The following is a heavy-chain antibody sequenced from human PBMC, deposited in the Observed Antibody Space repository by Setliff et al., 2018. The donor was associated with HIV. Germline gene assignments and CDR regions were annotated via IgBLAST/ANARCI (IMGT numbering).Heavy chain of an antibody. Sequence: PSETLSLTCTVSGGSITSYYWNWIRQSPGKGLEWLGYIHYSGTTYYSPSLESRLTISIDTSENQFSLLLKSLTAADTAVYYCARDRYAGEIDYWGQGTLVTVSS. V-gene: IGHV4-59*06. CDR3: ARDRYAGEIDY. J-gene: IGHJ4*02. D-gene: IGHD3-10*01. CDR1: GGSITSYY. CDR2: IHYSGTT.